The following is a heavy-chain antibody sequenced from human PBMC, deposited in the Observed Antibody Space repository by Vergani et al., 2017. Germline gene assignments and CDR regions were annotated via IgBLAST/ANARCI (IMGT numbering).Heavy chain of an antibody. V-gene: IGHV3-21*01. CDR3: ATDRSSSWYNNWFDP. Sequence: EVQLVESGGGLVKPGGSLRLSCAASGFTFSSYSMNWVRQAPGKGLEWVSSISSSSSYIYYADSVKGRFTISRDNAKNSLYLQMNSLRAEDTAVYYCATDRSSSWYNNWFDPWGQGTLVTVSS. CDR1: GFTFSSYS. CDR2: ISSSSSYI. J-gene: IGHJ5*02. D-gene: IGHD6-13*01.